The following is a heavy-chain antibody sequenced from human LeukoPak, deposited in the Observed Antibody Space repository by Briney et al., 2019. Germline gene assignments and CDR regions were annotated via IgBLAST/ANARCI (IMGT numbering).Heavy chain of an antibody. CDR1: GFTFSSYG. CDR2: IWYDGSNK. D-gene: IGHD3-9*01. Sequence: GGSLRLSCAASGFTFSSYGMHWVRQAPGKGLEWVAVIWYDGSNKYYADSVKGRFTISRDNSKNTLYLQMNSLRAEDTAVYYCARDRERYFDWLLSLYYYYGMDVWGQGTTVTVSS. J-gene: IGHJ6*02. CDR3: ARDRERYFDWLLSLYYYYGMDV. V-gene: IGHV3-33*01.